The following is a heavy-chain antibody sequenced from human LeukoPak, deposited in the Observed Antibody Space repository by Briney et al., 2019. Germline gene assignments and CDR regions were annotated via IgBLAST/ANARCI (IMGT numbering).Heavy chain of an antibody. V-gene: IGHV3-23*01. J-gene: IGHJ4*02. CDR3: AKDLQDIVVVVAATLFDY. CDR2: ISGSGGST. Sequence: PGGPLRLSCAASGFTFSTYAMSWVRQAPGKGLQWLSAISGSGGSTFYADSVTGRFTISRDNSKNTLYLQMNSLRAEDTAVYYCAKDLQDIVVVVAATLFDYWGQGTLVTVSS. D-gene: IGHD2-15*01. CDR1: GFTFSTYA.